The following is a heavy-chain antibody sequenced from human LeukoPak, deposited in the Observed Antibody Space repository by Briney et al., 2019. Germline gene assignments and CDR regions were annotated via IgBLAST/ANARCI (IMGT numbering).Heavy chain of an antibody. CDR2: VHYSGST. CDR3: AGDSGNSAFDY. D-gene: IGHD4-23*01. CDR1: GGSIISGAYY. J-gene: IGHJ4*02. Sequence: SETLSLTCTVSGGSIISGAYYWSWIRQHPGKGLEWIAYVHYSGSTYYNLSLKSRFTISVDTSQNQFSLKLRSVTAADTAVYYCAGDSGNSAFDYWGQGTLVTVSS. V-gene: IGHV4-31*03.